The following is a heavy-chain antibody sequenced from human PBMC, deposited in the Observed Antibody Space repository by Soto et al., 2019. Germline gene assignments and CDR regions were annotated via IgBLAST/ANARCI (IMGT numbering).Heavy chain of an antibody. Sequence: GESLKISCAASGFTFSSYAMSWVRQAPGKGLEWVSAISGSGGSTYYADSVKGRFTISRDNSKNTLYLQMNSLRAEDTAVYYCAKAFDKYCSSTSCYDAFDIWGQGTMVTVSS. CDR1: GFTFSSYA. CDR3: AKAFDKYCSSTSCYDAFDI. CDR2: ISGSGGST. V-gene: IGHV3-23*01. J-gene: IGHJ3*02. D-gene: IGHD2-2*01.